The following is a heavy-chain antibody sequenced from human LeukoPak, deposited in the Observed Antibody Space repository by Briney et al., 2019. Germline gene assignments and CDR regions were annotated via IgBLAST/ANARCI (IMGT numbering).Heavy chain of an antibody. CDR2: IKNNSDGGAT. CDR1: VFTFSSYA. J-gene: IGHJ4*02. CDR3: TTVGIHIVVVTAITSDN. D-gene: IGHD2-21*02. Sequence: PGGSLRLSCAASVFTFSSYAMTWARRARGKGLEWVGRIKNNSDGGATDYAAPVKGRFTISRDDSKNTLYLQMNSLKPEDTAVYYCTTVGIHIVVVTAITSDNWGQGTLVTVSS. V-gene: IGHV3-15*01.